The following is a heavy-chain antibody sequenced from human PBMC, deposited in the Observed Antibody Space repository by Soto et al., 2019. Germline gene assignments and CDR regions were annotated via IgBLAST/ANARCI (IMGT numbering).Heavy chain of an antibody. Sequence: VGSLRHSYDPSEIAFTSYWMHWVRHTPGKGLVWAAGVKSDGTTATYADSVRGRFTISRDNAKNTLYLQMNSLSAEDTAVYYCASLFASTYSPRPFDFWGQGTQVSVSS. J-gene: IGHJ4*02. CDR2: VKSDGTTA. CDR3: ASLFASTYSPRPFDF. CDR1: EIAFTSYW. D-gene: IGHD2-15*01. V-gene: IGHV3-74*01.